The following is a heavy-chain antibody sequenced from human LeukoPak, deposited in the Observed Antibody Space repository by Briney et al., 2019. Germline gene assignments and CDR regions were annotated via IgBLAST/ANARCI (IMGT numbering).Heavy chain of an antibody. CDR2: FDPEDGET. Sequence: GASVKVSCKVSGYTLTELSMHWVRQAPGKGLEWMGGFDPEDGETIYAQKFQGRVTMTEDTSTSTAYMELRSLRSDDTAVYYCARVHSSDAFDIWGQGTMVTVSS. V-gene: IGHV1-24*01. J-gene: IGHJ3*02. D-gene: IGHD5-18*01. CDR3: ARVHSSDAFDI. CDR1: GYTLTELS.